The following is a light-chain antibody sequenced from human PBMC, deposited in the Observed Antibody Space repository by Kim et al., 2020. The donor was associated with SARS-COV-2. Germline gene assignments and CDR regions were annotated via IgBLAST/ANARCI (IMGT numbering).Light chain of an antibody. CDR3: MQSLELPLT. J-gene: IGKJ4*01. CDR1: QSLLYKNGKSY. Sequence: EIVMTQTPLSLSVIPGQPASISCKSSQSLLYKNGKSYLYWYLQRPGQSPHLLIYESSKRFSGVPDRISGSGSGTDFTLRISRVEPEDVCIYFCMQSLELPLTFGGGTKVDIK. CDR2: ESS. V-gene: IGKV2D-29*02.